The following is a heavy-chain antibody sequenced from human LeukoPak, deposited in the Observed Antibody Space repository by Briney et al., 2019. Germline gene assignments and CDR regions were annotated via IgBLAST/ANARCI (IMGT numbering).Heavy chain of an antibody. CDR3: ARGGVSGMATIFSLIDY. V-gene: IGHV3-30*02. CDR1: GFTFSNYG. Sequence: GGSLRLSCAASGFTFSNYGIHWVRQAPGKGLEWVAFIRYDGVNKYYADSVKGRFTISRDNSKKTVYLQMNSLRAEDTAVYYCARGGVSGMATIFSLIDYWGQGTLVTVSS. CDR2: IRYDGVNK. D-gene: IGHD5-24*01. J-gene: IGHJ4*02.